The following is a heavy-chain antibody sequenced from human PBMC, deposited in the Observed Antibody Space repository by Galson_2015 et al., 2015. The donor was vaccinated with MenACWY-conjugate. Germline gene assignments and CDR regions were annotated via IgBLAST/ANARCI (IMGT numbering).Heavy chain of an antibody. CDR1: RGSVRNSY. V-gene: IGHV4-59*02. CDR3: AKGGGIAASGHNWFDP. D-gene: IGHD6-25*01. J-gene: IGHJ5*02. Sequence: ETLSLTCTVSRGSVRNSYWSWIRQPPGKGLEWIASIYYSGTTNYNPSLKSQVTISVDTSKNQFSLKLTSVTAADTAMYYCAKGGGIAASGHNWFDPWGQGTLVIVSS. CDR2: IYYSGTT.